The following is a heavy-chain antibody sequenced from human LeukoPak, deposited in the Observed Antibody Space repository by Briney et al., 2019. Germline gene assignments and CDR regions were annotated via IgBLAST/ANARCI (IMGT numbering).Heavy chain of an antibody. J-gene: IGHJ5*02. D-gene: IGHD6-13*01. CDR1: GFTFSSYG. CDR3: AKVSWENNWFDP. Sequence: GGSLRLSCAASGFTFSSYGMSWVRQAPGKGLEWVSAISGSGGSTYYADSVKGRFTISRDNSKNTLYLQMNSLRAEDTAVYYCAKVSWENNWFDPWGQGTLVTVSS. V-gene: IGHV3-23*01. CDR2: ISGSGGST.